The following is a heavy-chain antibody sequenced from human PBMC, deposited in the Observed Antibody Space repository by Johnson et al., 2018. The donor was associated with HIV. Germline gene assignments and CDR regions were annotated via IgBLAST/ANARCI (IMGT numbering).Heavy chain of an antibody. CDR2: IRYDGNNK. Sequence: QVQLVESGGGVVQPGGSLRLSCTASGFTFSNYGMHWVRQAPGKGLEWVAFIRYDGNNKYYADSVKGRFTISGDKSKNTLYLQMISLRAEDTAVYYCAKGRERRQWLVQYDAFDIWGQGTMVTVSS. D-gene: IGHD6-19*01. CDR3: AKGRERRQWLVQYDAFDI. CDR1: GFTFSNYG. V-gene: IGHV3-30*02. J-gene: IGHJ3*02.